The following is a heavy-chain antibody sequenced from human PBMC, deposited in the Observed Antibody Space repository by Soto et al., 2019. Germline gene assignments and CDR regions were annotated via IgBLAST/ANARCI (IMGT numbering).Heavy chain of an antibody. CDR3: AKLLSRRGVDSRSRDYYFDY. D-gene: IGHD6-13*01. Sequence: GGSLRLSCAASGFTFSSYAMSWVRQAPGKGLEWVSAISGSGGSTYYADSVKGRFTISRDNSKNTLYLQMNSLRAEDTAVYYCAKLLSRRGVDSRSRDYYFDYWGQGTLVTVSS. CDR2: ISGSGGST. J-gene: IGHJ4*02. V-gene: IGHV3-23*01. CDR1: GFTFSSYA.